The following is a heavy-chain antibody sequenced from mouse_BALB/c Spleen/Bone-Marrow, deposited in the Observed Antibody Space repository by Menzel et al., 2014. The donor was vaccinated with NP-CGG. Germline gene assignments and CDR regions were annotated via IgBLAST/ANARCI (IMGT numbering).Heavy chain of an antibody. CDR1: GFSLTSYG. CDR2: IWSDGST. J-gene: IGHJ4*01. CDR3: ARTGTYYAMDY. D-gene: IGHD4-1*01. V-gene: IGHV2-6*02. Sequence: VNVVDSGPGLVAPSQSLSITCTVSGFSLTSYGVHWVRQPPGKGLEWLVVIWSDGSTTYNSSLKSRLDIRKDNSKSQVFLKVNSLQTDDTAMYYCARTGTYYAMDYWGQGTSVTVSS.